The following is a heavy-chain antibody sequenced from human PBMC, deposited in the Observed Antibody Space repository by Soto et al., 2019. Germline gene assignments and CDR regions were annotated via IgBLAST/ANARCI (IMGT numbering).Heavy chain of an antibody. CDR1: VFTFNSYE. V-gene: IGHV3-48*03. CDR2: IISSGSTI. CDR3: ARDSSLFSGGRYYYYGMDV. Sequence: PGWSLRLACATSVFTFNSYEMKWVRKAQGKGLEWVAYIISSGSTIYYADSVKGRFTISRDNAKNSLYLQMNSLRAEDTAVYYCARDSSLFSGGRYYYYGMDVWGQGTTVTV. D-gene: IGHD2-15*01. J-gene: IGHJ6*02.